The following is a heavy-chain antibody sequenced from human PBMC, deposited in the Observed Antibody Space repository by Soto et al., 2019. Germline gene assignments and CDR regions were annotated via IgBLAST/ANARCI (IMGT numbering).Heavy chain of an antibody. D-gene: IGHD1-1*01. CDR3: AKGYWNPRYFDN. V-gene: IGHV3-74*01. CDR1: GFTFRSYW. Sequence: GGSLRLSCAASGFTFRSYWIHWVRQVPGKGLLWVSRINPDGSSTNYADSVKGRFTISRDNAKNTVYLQMDSLRADDTSVYYCAKGYWNPRYFDNWGQGTLVTVSS. CDR2: INPDGSST. J-gene: IGHJ4*02.